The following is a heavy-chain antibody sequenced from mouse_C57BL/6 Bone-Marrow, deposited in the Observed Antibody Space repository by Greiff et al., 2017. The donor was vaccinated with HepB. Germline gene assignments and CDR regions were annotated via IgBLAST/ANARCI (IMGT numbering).Heavy chain of an antibody. CDR2: IDPSYSYT. D-gene: IGHD2-2*01. Sequence: QVQLQQPGAELVMPGASVKLSCKASGYTFTSYWMHWVKQRPGQGLEWIGEIDPSYSYTNYNQKFKGKSTLTVDKASSTAYMQLSSLTSEDSAVYYCARDYGYPFDYWGQGTTLTVSS. J-gene: IGHJ2*01. CDR3: ARDYGYPFDY. CDR1: GYTFTSYW. V-gene: IGHV1-69*01.